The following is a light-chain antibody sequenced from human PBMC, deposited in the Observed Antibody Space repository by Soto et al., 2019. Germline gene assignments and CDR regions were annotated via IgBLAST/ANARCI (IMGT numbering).Light chain of an antibody. CDR1: QTLVYSDGNAY. Sequence: DVVMTQSPLSLSVTLGQPASISCKSSQTLVYSDGNAYLNWYHQRPGQSPRRLIYKVSRRDFGVPVRFSGSESGTEFTLTNRRVETEDIGVYYFMQCTHWPARTFGQGTELEIK. CDR3: MQCTHWPART. V-gene: IGKV2-30*01. CDR2: KVS. J-gene: IGKJ2*01.